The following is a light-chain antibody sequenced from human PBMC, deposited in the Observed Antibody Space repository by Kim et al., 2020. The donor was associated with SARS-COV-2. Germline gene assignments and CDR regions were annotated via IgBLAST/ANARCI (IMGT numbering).Light chain of an antibody. CDR2: YDS. CDR3: QVWDSSSDHRVV. J-gene: IGLJ2*01. CDR1: SSYSKG. V-gene: IGLV3-21*04. Sequence: PGRTAQFCLWGKSSYSKGVHWYQQHSGQPPVLVIYYDSDRPSGIPGRFSGSNSGNTATLTISRVEAGDEADYYCQVWDSSSDHRVVFGGGTQLTVL.